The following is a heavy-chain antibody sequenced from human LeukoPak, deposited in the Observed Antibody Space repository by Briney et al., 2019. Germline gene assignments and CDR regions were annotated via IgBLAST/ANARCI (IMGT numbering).Heavy chain of an antibody. V-gene: IGHV3-74*01. Sequence: GGSLRLSCAASGFTFSSYWMHWVRQAPGKGLVWVSRINSDGSSTSYADSVKGRFTISRDNAKNTLYLQMNSLRAEDTAVYYCARGPTYQPIDFWGQGTLVTVSS. D-gene: IGHD2-2*01. CDR2: INSDGSST. CDR1: GFTFSSYW. CDR3: ARGPTYQPIDF. J-gene: IGHJ4*02.